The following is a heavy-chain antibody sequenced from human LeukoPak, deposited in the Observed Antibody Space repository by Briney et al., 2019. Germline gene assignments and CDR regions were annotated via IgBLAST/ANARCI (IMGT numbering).Heavy chain of an antibody. CDR2: IYSGGST. CDR3: ARDSRQDYYDSSGYLWFAFDI. J-gene: IGHJ3*02. CDR1: GFTVSNNY. D-gene: IGHD3-22*01. Sequence: GGSLRLSCAASGFTVSNNYMSWVRQAPGKGLEWVSVIYSGGSTYYADSVKGRFTMSRDNSKNTLYLQMNSLRAEDTAVYYCARDSRQDYYDSSGYLWFAFDIWGQGTMVTVSS. V-gene: IGHV3-53*01.